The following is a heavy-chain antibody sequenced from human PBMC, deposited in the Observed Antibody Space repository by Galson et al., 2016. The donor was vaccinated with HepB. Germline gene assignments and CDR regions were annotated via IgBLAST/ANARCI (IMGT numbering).Heavy chain of an antibody. J-gene: IGHJ4*02. V-gene: IGHV3-53*01. CDR3: ARDTDSGSRADW. CDR2: IYSAGDT. Sequence: SLRLSCAASGFTVSDNYMSWVRQAPGKGLEWVSIIYSAGDTYYADSAKGRFTVSRDDSKNILYLQMNSLRPEDTAVYYCARDTDSGSRADWWGQGTLVTVSS. CDR1: GFTVSDNY. D-gene: IGHD6-25*01.